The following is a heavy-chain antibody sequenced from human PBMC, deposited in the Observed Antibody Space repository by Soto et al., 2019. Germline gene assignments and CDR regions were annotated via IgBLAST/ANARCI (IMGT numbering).Heavy chain of an antibody. CDR3: AKEFMVRGVRPLSFGMDV. D-gene: IGHD3-10*01. V-gene: IGHV3-23*01. CDR1: GFTFSSYA. CDR2: ISGSGGST. Sequence: QPGGSLRLSCAASGFTFSSYAMSWVRQAPGKGLEWVSGISGSGGSTYYADPVKGRFTISRDNSKNTLYLQVNSLRAEDTALYYCAKEFMVRGVRPLSFGMDVWGQGTTVTVSS. J-gene: IGHJ6*02.